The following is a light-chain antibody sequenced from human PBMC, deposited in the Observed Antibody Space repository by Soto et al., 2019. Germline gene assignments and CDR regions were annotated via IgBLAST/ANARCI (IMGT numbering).Light chain of an antibody. Sequence: QSVLTQPPSASGSPGQSITISCTGTSSDVGGYNHVSWYQQHPDKAPKLIIYEVSKRPSGVPDRFSGSKSGNTASLTVSGLQAEDEADYYCNSYAVGDTGVFGGGTKVTVL. J-gene: IGLJ3*02. CDR1: SSDVGGYNH. V-gene: IGLV2-8*01. CDR3: NSYAVGDTGV. CDR2: EVS.